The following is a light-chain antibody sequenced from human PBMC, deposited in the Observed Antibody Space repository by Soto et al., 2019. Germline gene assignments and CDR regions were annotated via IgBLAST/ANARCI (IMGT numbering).Light chain of an antibody. J-gene: IGKJ4*01. CDR2: LAS. V-gene: IGKV1-9*01. CDR1: QGFSRN. CDR3: QQVNSYPLT. Sequence: DIQSTQSPSFLSASVGDRVTITCRASQGFSRNLAWYQLKPGKAPKALIYLASTLQSGVPSRFSGSGSGTEFILTISSLQPEDSATYFCQQVNSYPLTFGGGTKVDIK.